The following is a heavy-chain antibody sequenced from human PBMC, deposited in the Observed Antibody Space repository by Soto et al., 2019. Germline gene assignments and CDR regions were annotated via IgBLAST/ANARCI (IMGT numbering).Heavy chain of an antibody. CDR1: GGSISSSSYY. D-gene: IGHD2-21*01. V-gene: IGHV4-39*01. J-gene: IGHJ4*02. CDR3: ARQDIVVVSTIQY. Sequence: QLQLQESGPGLVKPSETLSLTCTVSGGSISSSSYYWGWIRQPPGKGLEWIGSIYYSGSTYYNPSLKSRVTISVDTSKNQFSLKLSSVTAADTAVYYCARQDIVVVSTIQYWGQGTLVTVSS. CDR2: IYYSGST.